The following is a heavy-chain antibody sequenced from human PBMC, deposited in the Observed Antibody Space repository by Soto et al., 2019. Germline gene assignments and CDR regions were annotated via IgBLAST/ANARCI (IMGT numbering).Heavy chain of an antibody. J-gene: IGHJ6*02. CDR2: INHSGIT. CDR1: VGSFSGYY. Sequence: SETLSLTGAVYVGSFSGYYWSWIRQPPGKGLEWIGEINHSGITNYNPSLKSRVTISVDTSKNQFSLKLSSVTAADTAVYYCARGKAAAGTGYYGMDVWGQGTTVTVSS. D-gene: IGHD6-13*01. CDR3: ARGKAAAGTGYYGMDV. V-gene: IGHV4-34*01.